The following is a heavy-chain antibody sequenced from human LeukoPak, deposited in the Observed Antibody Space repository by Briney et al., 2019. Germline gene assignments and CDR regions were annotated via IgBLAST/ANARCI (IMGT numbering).Heavy chain of an antibody. V-gene: IGHV3-21*04. D-gene: IGHD6-19*01. J-gene: IGHJ4*02. CDR3: ARVNSSGWYRWASYFDY. Sequence: GGSLRLSCAASGFTFSSYSMNWVRQAPGKGLEWVSSISSSGSTINYADSVKGRFTISRDNAKNSLYLQMNSLRAEDTAVYYCARVNSSGWYRWASYFDYWGQGTLVTVSS. CDR1: GFTFSSYS. CDR2: ISSSGSTI.